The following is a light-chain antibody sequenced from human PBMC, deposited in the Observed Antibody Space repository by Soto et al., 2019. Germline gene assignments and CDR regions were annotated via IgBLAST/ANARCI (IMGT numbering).Light chain of an antibody. CDR3: CSFTSSSTVV. CDR2: DVS. CDR1: SSDVGSYNY. Sequence: QAVLTQPASVSGTPGQSITISCTGTSSDVGSYNYVSWYQQHPGKVPKLLIYDVSNRPSGVTNRFSGSKSGNTASLTISGLQAEDEADYYCCSFTSSSTVVFGGGTKLTVL. J-gene: IGLJ3*02. V-gene: IGLV2-14*03.